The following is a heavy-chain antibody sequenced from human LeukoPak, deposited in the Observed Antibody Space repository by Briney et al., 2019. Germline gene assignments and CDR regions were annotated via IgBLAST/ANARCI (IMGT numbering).Heavy chain of an antibody. CDR1: GYTXTDYY. CDR3: ARERSNGGLRLDF. CDR2: INPNSGVT. J-gene: IGHJ4*02. D-gene: IGHD3-16*01. V-gene: IGHV1-2*02. Sequence: GASVKVSCKASGYTXTDYYMHWVRQAPGQGLEWMGWINPNSGVTNYAQNFQGRVTMTRDTSISTAYMELTWLSSDDTAVYYCARERSNGGLRLDFWGQGTMVTASS.